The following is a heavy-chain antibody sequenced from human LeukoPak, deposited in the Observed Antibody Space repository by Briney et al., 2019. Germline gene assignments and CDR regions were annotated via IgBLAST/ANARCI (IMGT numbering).Heavy chain of an antibody. CDR2: ISSSSSYI. J-gene: IGHJ4*02. Sequence: GGSLRLSCAAPGFTFSSYSMNWVRQAPGKGLEWVSSISSSSSYIYYADSVKGRFTISRDNAKNSLYLQMNSLRAEDTAVYYCASCTSGYYFDYWGQGTLVTVSS. CDR3: ASCTSGYYFDY. CDR1: GFTFSSYS. V-gene: IGHV3-21*01. D-gene: IGHD2-8*01.